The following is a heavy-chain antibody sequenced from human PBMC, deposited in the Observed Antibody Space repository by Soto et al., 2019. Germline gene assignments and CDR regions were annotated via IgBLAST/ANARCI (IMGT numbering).Heavy chain of an antibody. CDR3: ARKGVRGVIKGAFDI. CDR2: IIPILGIA. D-gene: IGHD3-10*01. J-gene: IGHJ3*02. V-gene: IGHV1-69*02. CDR1: GGTFSSYT. Sequence: ASVKVSCKASGGTFSSYTISWVRQAPGQGLEWMGRIIPILGIANYAQKFQGRVTITADKSTSTAYMELSSLRSEDTAVYYCARKGVRGVIKGAFDIWGQGTMVTVSS.